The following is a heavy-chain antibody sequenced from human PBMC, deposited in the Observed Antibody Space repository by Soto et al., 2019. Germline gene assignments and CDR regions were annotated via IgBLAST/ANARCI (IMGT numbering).Heavy chain of an antibody. CDR2: IYYSGST. D-gene: IGHD2-2*01. J-gene: IGHJ4*02. CDR1: GGSISSSSYY. V-gene: IGHV4-39*01. CDR3: ASFSFSVVPAASFDY. Sequence: PSETLSLTCTVPGGSISSSSYYWGWIRQPPGKGLEWIGSIYYSGSTYYNPSLKSRVTISVDTSKNQFSLKLSSVTAADTAVYYCASFSFSVVPAASFDYWGQGTLVTVSS.